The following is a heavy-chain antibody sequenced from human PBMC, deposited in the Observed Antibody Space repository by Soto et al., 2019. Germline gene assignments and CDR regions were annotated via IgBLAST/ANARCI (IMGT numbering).Heavy chain of an antibody. CDR2: ISNTGGGT. CDR3: AKDRLPGIFDS. V-gene: IGHV3-23*01. CDR1: GFTFNNYA. Sequence: GGSLRLSYAASGFTFNNYAMNWVRQAPGMGLEWVATISNTGGGTYYADSVKGRFTISRDNSKNTLYLQMSSLRVEDTAVYYYAKDRLPGIFDSWGQGTQVTVSS. D-gene: IGHD1-20*01. J-gene: IGHJ4*02.